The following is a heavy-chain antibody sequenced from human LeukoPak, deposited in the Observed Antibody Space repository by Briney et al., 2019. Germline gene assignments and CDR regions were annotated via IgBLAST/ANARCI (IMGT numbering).Heavy chain of an antibody. CDR2: IDTAGET. CDR1: GFTFSDYD. Sequence: GGSLRLSCVASGFTFSDYDMHWVRRSIGEGLEWVSAIDTAGETSSPGSVKGRFTISRENARISLYLQMNSLTVGDTAVYYCAREERGSGYKYLDYWGQGILVTVSS. CDR3: AREERGSGYKYLDY. V-gene: IGHV3-13*01. J-gene: IGHJ4*02. D-gene: IGHD3-22*01.